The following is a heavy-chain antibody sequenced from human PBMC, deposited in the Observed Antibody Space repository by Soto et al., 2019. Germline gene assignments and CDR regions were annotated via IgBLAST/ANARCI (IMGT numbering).Heavy chain of an antibody. J-gene: IGHJ4*02. CDR2: IYASGTT. Sequence: QVRLQESGPGLVKPSETLSLTCTVSGASISNYYWSWIRQPAGKGLECLGRIYASGTTTYNPSLRSRVTMSVDTSKNQFSLNLNSVTAADTAVYYCARESRSELGTVAYWGQGTLVTVSS. CDR1: GASISNYY. V-gene: IGHV4-4*07. CDR3: ARESRSELGTVAY. D-gene: IGHD1-1*01.